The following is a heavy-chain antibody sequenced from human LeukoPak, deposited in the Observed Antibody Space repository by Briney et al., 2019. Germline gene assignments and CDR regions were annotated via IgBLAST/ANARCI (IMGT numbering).Heavy chain of an antibody. V-gene: IGHV4-39*01. J-gene: IGHJ3*02. CDR3: ARLALALGSGDAFDI. Sequence: SETLSRTCTLSGGSITNTKYYWGWIRQPPGKGLEWIGSIYYSGSTYYNPSLKSRVTISVDTSKNQFSLKLSSVTAADTAVYYCARLALALGSGDAFDIWGQGTMVTVSS. CDR2: IYYSGST. D-gene: IGHD1-26*01. CDR1: GGSITNTKYY.